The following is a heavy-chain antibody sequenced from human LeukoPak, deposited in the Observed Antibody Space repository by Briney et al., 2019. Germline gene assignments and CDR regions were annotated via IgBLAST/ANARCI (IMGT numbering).Heavy chain of an antibody. J-gene: IGHJ6*03. V-gene: IGHV3-23*01. Sequence: GGSLRLSCAASGFTFSSYGMSWVRQAPGKGLEWVSAISGSGGNTYYADSVKGRFTISRDNSKNTLYLQMNSLRAEDTAVYYCARQGWYVDIFFHMDVWGKGTTVTISS. CDR1: GFTFSSYG. CDR2: ISGSGGNT. CDR3: ARQGWYVDIFFHMDV. D-gene: IGHD6-19*01.